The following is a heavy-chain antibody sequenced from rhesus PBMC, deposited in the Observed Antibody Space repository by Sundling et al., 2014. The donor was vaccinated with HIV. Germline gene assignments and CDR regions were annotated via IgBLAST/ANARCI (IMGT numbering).Heavy chain of an antibody. CDR1: GASISGYW. Sequence: QVQLQESGPGLVKPSETLSLTCTVSGASISGYWWSWIRQLPGKGLEWIGEIIRNSGSPNYNPSLKSRVTISRDMSKNQFSLKLSSVSAADTAVYYCAGRGYYYSLYAFDSWGQGVVLTVSS. CDR2: IIRNSGSP. CDR3: AGRGYYYSLYAFDS. J-gene: IGHJ6*01. V-gene: IGHV4-80*01. D-gene: IGHD3-16*01.